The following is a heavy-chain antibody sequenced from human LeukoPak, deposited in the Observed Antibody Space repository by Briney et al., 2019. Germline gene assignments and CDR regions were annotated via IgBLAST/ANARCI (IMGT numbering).Heavy chain of an antibody. J-gene: IGHJ4*02. CDR1: GFTFSSYA. Sequence: PGGSLRLSCAASGFTFSSYAMSWVRQAPGKGLEWVSAISGSGGSTYYADSVKGRFTISRDNSKNTLYLQMNSLRAEDTAVYYCARYYDSSGYIDYWGQGTLVTVSS. V-gene: IGHV3-23*01. CDR3: ARYYDSSGYIDY. CDR2: ISGSGGST. D-gene: IGHD3-22*01.